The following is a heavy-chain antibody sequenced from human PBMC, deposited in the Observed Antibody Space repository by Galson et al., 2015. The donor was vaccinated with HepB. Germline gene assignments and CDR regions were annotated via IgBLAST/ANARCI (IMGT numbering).Heavy chain of an antibody. D-gene: IGHD4-17*01. Sequence: SVKVSCKASGYTFTDYYIHWVRQAPGQGLQWMGGINPYSGSTNSARNFQGRVTMTMDTSVTTAYMELNRLTSDDTAVYDCVTMLGPGSSDYRGDCFDYWCQGTLVTVSS. CDR1: GYTFTDYY. V-gene: IGHV1-2*02. J-gene: IGHJ4*02. CDR3: VTMLGPGSSDYRGDCFDY. CDR2: INPYSGST.